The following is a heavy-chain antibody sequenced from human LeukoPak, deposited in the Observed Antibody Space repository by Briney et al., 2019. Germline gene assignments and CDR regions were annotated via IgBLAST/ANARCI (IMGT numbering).Heavy chain of an antibody. CDR1: GGSFSGYY. V-gene: IGHV4-59*08. CDR3: ARHREQLVPLYYYGMDV. D-gene: IGHD6-13*01. Sequence: PSETLSLTCAVYGGSFSGYYWSWIRQPPGKGLEWIGYIYYSGSTNYNPSLKSRVTISVDTSKNQFSLKLSSVTAADTAVYYCARHREQLVPLYYYGMDVWGRGTTVTVSS. CDR2: IYYSGST. J-gene: IGHJ6*02.